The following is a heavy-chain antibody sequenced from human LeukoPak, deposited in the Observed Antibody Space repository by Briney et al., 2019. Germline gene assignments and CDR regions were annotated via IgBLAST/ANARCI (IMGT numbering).Heavy chain of an antibody. CDR3: AKYRRGYSGYDLYYFDY. J-gene: IGHJ4*02. V-gene: IGHV3-23*01. CDR2: ISGSGGST. Sequence: QTGGSLRLSCAASGFTFSSYAMSWVRQAPGKGLEWVSAISGSGGSTYYADSVKGRFTISRDNSKNTLYLQMNSLRAEDTAVYYCAKYRRGYSGYDLYYFDYWGQGTLVTVSS. D-gene: IGHD5-12*01. CDR1: GFTFSSYA.